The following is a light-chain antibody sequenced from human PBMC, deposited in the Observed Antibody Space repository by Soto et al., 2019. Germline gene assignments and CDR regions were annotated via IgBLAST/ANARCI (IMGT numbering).Light chain of an antibody. CDR2: AAS. Sequence: DIQMTQSPSSLSASVGDRVTITCRTSQNIRSYLNWYQQKPEKAPKLLISAASSLQSGVPSRFSGSGSGTDFTLTITSLQPEDFATYYCQQGYSTPPYTFGQGTKLEIK. J-gene: IGKJ2*01. CDR3: QQGYSTPPYT. V-gene: IGKV1-39*01. CDR1: QNIRSY.